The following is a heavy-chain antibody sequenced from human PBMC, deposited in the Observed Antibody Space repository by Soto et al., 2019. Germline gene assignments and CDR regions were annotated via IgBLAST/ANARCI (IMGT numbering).Heavy chain of an antibody. V-gene: IGHV3-30*18. CDR3: AKPLAGYISSPFDY. CDR2: ISYDGSNK. Sequence: GGSLRLSCAASGFTFSSYGMHWVRQAPGKGLEWVAVISYDGSNKYYADSVKGRFTISRDNSKNTLYLQMNSLRAEDTAVYYCAKPLAGYISSPFDYWGQGTLVTVSS. CDR1: GFTFSSYG. J-gene: IGHJ4*02. D-gene: IGHD1-1*01.